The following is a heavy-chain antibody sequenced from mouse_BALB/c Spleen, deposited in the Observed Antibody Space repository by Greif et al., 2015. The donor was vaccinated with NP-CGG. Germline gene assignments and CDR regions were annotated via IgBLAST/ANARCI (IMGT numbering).Heavy chain of an antibody. V-gene: IGHV1S81*02. J-gene: IGHJ4*01. CDR2: INPSNGRT. CDR1: GYTFTSNW. CDR3: ARGDGYYYAMDY. Sequence: QVQLQQSGAELVKPGASVKRSCKASGYTFTSNWMHWVKQRPGQGLEWIGEINPSNGRTNYNEKFKSKATLTVDKSSSTAYMQLSSLTSEDSAVYYCARGDGYYYAMDYWGQGTSVTVSS. D-gene: IGHD2-3*01.